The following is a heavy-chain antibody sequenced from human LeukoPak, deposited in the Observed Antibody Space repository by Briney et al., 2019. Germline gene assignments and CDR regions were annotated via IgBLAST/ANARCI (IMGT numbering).Heavy chain of an antibody. Sequence: SETLSLTCTVSGGSISSSSYYWGWIRQSPGKGLEWIGNIYYSGSTFYNPSLKSRVTISVDTSKNQFSLKLSSVTAADTAVYYCARAGYSYGPYYFDYWGQGTLVTVSS. D-gene: IGHD5-18*01. J-gene: IGHJ4*02. CDR3: ARAGYSYGPYYFDY. CDR1: GGSISSSSYY. V-gene: IGHV4-39*01. CDR2: IYYSGST.